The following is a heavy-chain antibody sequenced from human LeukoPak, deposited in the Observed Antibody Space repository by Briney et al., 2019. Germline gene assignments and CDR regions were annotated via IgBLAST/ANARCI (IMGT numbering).Heavy chain of an antibody. Sequence: QAGGSLRLSCAASGFTFSSYAMSWVRQAPGKGLEWVAVISYDGSNKYYADSVKGRFTISRDNSKNTLYLQMNSLRAEDTAVYYCARDFSFDDILTGPVDYWGQGTLVTVSS. V-gene: IGHV3-30-3*01. CDR2: ISYDGSNK. CDR1: GFTFSSYA. J-gene: IGHJ4*02. D-gene: IGHD3-9*01. CDR3: ARDFSFDDILTGPVDY.